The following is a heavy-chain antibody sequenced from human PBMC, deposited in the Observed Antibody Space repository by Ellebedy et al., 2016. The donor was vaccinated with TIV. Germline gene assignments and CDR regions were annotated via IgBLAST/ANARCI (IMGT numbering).Heavy chain of an antibody. J-gene: IGHJ4*02. Sequence: MPSETLSLTCAISGDSVSSNIVAWNWIRQSPSRGLEWLGRTYYRSKWYSDYALSLKSRITLNTDTSKNQFSLQLDSVTPEDTAVYYCARWDHALGYFDYWGQGTLVTVSS. CDR3: ARWDHALGYFDY. CDR2: TYYRSKWYS. D-gene: IGHD1-26*01. V-gene: IGHV6-1*01. CDR1: GDSVSSNIVA.